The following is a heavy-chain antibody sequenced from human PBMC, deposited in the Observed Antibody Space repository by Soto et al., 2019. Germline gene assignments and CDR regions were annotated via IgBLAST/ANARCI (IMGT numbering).Heavy chain of an antibody. J-gene: IGHJ4*02. CDR3: ARGSWYYDSSGYSPFDI. CDR1: GYTFTSYY. CDR2: INPSGGST. V-gene: IGHV1-46*01. D-gene: IGHD3-22*01. Sequence: QVQLMQSGAEVKKPGASVKVSCKASGYTFTSYYMHWVRQAPGQGLEWMGIINPSGGSTSYAQKFQGRVTMTRVTSTSTVYMELSSLRSEDTAVYYCARGSWYYDSSGYSPFDIWGQGTLVTVSS.